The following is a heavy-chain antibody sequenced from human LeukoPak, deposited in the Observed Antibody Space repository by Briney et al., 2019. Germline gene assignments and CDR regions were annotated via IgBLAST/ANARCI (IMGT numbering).Heavy chain of an antibody. D-gene: IGHD4-4*01. CDR3: ASMTTVIGWFDP. CDR1: GYTFTGYY. Sequence: ASVKVSCKASGYTFTGYYMHWVRQAPGQGLEWIGWINPNSGGTNYAQKFQGRVTMTRDTSISTAYMELSRLRSEDTAVYYCASMTTVIGWFDPWGQGTLVTVSS. CDR2: INPNSGGT. J-gene: IGHJ5*02. V-gene: IGHV1-2*02.